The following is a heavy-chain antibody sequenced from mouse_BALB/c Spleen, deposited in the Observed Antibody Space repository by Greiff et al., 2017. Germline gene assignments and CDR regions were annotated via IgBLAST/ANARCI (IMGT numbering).Heavy chain of an antibody. CDR1: GFTFSSYG. D-gene: IGHD3-3*01. Sequence: EVQVVESGGGLVQPGGSLKLSCAASGFTFSSYGMSWVRQTPDKRLELVATINSNGGSTYYPDSVKGRFTISRDNAKNTLYLQMSRLKSEDTAMYYCARGDEDFDYWGQGTTLTVAS. V-gene: IGHV5-6-3*01. CDR2: INSNGGST. CDR3: ARGDEDFDY. J-gene: IGHJ2*01.